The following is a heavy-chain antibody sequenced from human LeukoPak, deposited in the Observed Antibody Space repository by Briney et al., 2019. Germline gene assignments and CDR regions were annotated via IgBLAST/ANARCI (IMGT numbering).Heavy chain of an antibody. CDR1: GFTFSNSV. D-gene: IGHD6-19*01. V-gene: IGHV3-23*01. J-gene: IGHJ4*02. CDR2: INDSGGSA. CDR3: ARGVSGWPYYLDY. Sequence: GGSLRLSCAASGFTFSNSVMSWVRQAPGKGLEWVSSINDSGGSAYYADSVKGRFTISRDNSKNTLYLQMNSLRAEDTAVYYCARGVSGWPYYLDYCGQGALVTVSS.